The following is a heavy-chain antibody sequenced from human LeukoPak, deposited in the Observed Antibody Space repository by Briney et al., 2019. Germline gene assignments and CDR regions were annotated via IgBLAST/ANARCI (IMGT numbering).Heavy chain of an antibody. CDR1: GFTFSRHW. Sequence: GGSLRLSCAGAGFTFSRHWMNWVRQAPGKGLEWVANIKQGGGERYHVDSVKGRFTISRDDAKNSLYLQMNSLRAEDTAIYYCARGPDYGDRTDYLDYWGQGTLVSVSS. V-gene: IGHV3-7*01. J-gene: IGHJ4*02. CDR2: IKQGGGER. CDR3: ARGPDYGDRTDYLDY. D-gene: IGHD4-17*01.